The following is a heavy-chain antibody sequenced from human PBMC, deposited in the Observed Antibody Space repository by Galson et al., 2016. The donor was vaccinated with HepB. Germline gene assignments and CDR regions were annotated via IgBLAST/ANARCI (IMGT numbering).Heavy chain of an antibody. Sequence: SLRLSCAASAFDLSHYPVHWVRQAPGRGLEWVSSITSTGSSTEYADSAKGRFTISRDDAKNSVDLQINTLRVEDTAVYYCSREGNDFSRGYHPGYNGMDVWGQGTTVIVSS. CDR2: ITSTGSST. J-gene: IGHJ6*02. V-gene: IGHV3-21*01. CDR3: SREGNDFSRGYHPGYNGMDV. D-gene: IGHD3-3*01. CDR1: AFDLSHYP.